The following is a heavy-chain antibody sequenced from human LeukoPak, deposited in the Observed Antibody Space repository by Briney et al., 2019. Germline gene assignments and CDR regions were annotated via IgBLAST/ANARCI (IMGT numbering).Heavy chain of an antibody. CDR1: GFTFSSYA. V-gene: IGHV3-23*01. D-gene: IGHD2-2*01. CDR2: ISGSGGST. Sequence: GGSLRLSCAASGFTFSSYAMSWVRQAPGKGLEWVSAISGSGGSTYYADSVKGRFTISRDNSKNTLYLQMNSLRAEDTAVYYCAKDLNGYCSSTSCYPGNWFDPWGQGTLVTVSS. CDR3: AKDLNGYCSSTSCYPGNWFDP. J-gene: IGHJ5*02.